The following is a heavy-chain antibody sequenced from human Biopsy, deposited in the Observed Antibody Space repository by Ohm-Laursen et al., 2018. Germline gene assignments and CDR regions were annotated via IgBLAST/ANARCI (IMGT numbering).Heavy chain of an antibody. Sequence: SLRLSCSASGFRFADYAMHWVRQRPGKGLGWVSGISWISRNTGYADSVKGRFTITRDNAKNSLYLQMNSLRPEDTALYYCARDRGQNFYDSTGYYNGMDGWGQGTTVTVAS. CDR3: ARDRGQNFYDSTGYYNGMDG. J-gene: IGHJ6*02. V-gene: IGHV3-9*01. CDR2: ISWISRNT. CDR1: GFRFADYA. D-gene: IGHD3-22*01.